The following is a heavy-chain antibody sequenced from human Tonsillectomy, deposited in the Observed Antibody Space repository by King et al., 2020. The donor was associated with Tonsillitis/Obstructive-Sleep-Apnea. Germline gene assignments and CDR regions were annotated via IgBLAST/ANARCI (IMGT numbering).Heavy chain of an antibody. CDR2: SYYSGGT. J-gene: IGHJ4*02. CDR1: GCSISSSRFY. V-gene: IGHV4-39*01. CDR3: ARRDFVLGLSFDY. Sequence: QLQESGPGLVKPSETLSLTCTFSGCSISSSRFYLGWIRQPPGKGSAWVGGSYYSGGTYSNPSLKSRVTISVDTSKNQFSLMLSSVTAADTAVYYCARRDFVLGLSFDYWGQGTLVTVSS. D-gene: IGHD3-3*01.